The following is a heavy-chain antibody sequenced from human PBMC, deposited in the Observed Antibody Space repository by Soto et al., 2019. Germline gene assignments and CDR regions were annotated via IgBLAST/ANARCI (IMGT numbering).Heavy chain of an antibody. CDR1: GGSISSGGYY. J-gene: IGHJ5*02. CDR3: ARVLRARGGNSFPRWFDP. V-gene: IGHV4-31*03. D-gene: IGHD2-21*02. CDR2: IYYSGST. Sequence: QVQLQESGPGLVKPSQTLSLTCTVSGGSISSGGYYWSWIRQHPGKGLEWIGYIYYSGSTYYNPSRKSRVTISVATSKNQFSLKLSSVTAADTAVYYCARVLRARGGNSFPRWFDPWGQGTLVTVSS.